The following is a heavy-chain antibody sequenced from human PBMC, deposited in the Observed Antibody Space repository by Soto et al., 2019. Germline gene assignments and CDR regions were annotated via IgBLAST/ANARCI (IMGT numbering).Heavy chain of an antibody. D-gene: IGHD1-26*01. V-gene: IGHV3-23*01. CDR1: GFTSSNYG. Sequence: EVQLLESGGGLIQPGGSLRLSCAASGFTSSNYGMTWVRQAPGKGLEWVSVISGSGGSKYYADSVKGRFTISRDNSGNTLDLQMNSLRAEDTALYYCAKGPPVGANSWYFDPWGQGTLVTVSS. CDR3: AKGPPVGANSWYFDP. J-gene: IGHJ5*02. CDR2: ISGSGGSK.